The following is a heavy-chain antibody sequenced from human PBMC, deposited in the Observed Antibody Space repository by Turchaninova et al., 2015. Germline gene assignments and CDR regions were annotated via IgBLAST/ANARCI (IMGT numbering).Heavy chain of an antibody. J-gene: IGHJ3*01. Sequence: VQPGGSLRLSCAVSGFSVSTYGMTWVRQAPGKGLEWVAGISGSGTSITYYADSVTGRFTVSRDTPKNTLYLQMNSLRAEDTAVYYCAKVELYCSISCLLWGQGTMVTVSS. CDR3: AKVELYCSISCLL. D-gene: IGHD2-2*01. CDR1: GFSVSTYG. CDR2: ISGSGTSIT. V-gene: IGHV3-23*01.